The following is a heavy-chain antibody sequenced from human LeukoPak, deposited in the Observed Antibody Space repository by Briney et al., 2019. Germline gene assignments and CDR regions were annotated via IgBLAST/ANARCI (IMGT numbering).Heavy chain of an antibody. CDR1: GGTFSSYA. J-gene: IGHJ3*02. V-gene: IGHV1-69*06. CDR3: AIQPTPGHDAFDI. D-gene: IGHD1-1*01. Sequence: SVKVSCKASGGTFSSYAISWVRQAPGQGLEWMGGIIPIFGTANYAQKFQGRVTITADKSTSTAYMELSCLRSEDTAVYYCAIQPTPGHDAFDIWGQGTMVTVSS. CDR2: IIPIFGTA.